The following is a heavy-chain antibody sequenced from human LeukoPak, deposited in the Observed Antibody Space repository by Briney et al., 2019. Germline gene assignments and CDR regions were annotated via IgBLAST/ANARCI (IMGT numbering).Heavy chain of an antibody. CDR3: AKDQGSGWYRPDSHFDY. V-gene: IGHV3-23*01. D-gene: IGHD6-19*01. J-gene: IGHJ4*02. CDR2: ISGSGSST. Sequence: AGGSLRLSCAASGFTFSSYAMSWVRQAPGKGLEWVSAISGSGSSTYYADSVKGRFTISRDNSKNTLYLQMNSLRAEDTAVYYCAKDQGSGWYRPDSHFDYWGQGTLVTVSS. CDR1: GFTFSSYA.